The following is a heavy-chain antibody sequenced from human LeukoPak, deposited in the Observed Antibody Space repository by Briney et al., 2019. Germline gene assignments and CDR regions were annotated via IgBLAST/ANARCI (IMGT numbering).Heavy chain of an antibody. V-gene: IGHV1-46*01. CDR1: GYTFTSNY. Sequence: GASVKVSCKAFGYTFTSNYMHWVRQAPGQGPEWMGVISPSGGSTTYAQKFQGRVTLTRDMSTSTAYMELSRLRSDDTAVYYCAREKLGGSSGRLSIFDYWGQGTLVTVSS. J-gene: IGHJ4*02. D-gene: IGHD3-22*01. CDR3: AREKLGGSSGRLSIFDY. CDR2: ISPSGGST.